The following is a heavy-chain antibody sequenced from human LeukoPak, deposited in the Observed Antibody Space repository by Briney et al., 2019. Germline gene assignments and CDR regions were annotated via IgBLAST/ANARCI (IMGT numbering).Heavy chain of an antibody. D-gene: IGHD3-22*01. CDR2: INHSGST. CDR3: ARFVYYDSSGYNYFDY. CDR1: GGSFSGYY. V-gene: IGHV4-34*01. Sequence: PSETLSLTCAVYGGSFSGYYWSWIRQPPGKGLEWIGEINHSGSTNYNPSLKSRVTTSVDTSKNQFSLKLSSVTAADTAVYYCARFVYYDSSGYNYFDYWGQGTLVTVSS. J-gene: IGHJ4*02.